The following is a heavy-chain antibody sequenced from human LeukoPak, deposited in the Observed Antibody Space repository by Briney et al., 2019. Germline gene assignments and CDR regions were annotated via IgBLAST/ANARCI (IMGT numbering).Heavy chain of an antibody. Sequence: PGGSLRLSCAASGFTFSSYAMHWVRQAPGKGLEWVAVISYDGSNKYYADSVKGRFTISRDNSKNTLYLQMNSLRAEDTALYYCARGPIGDAFDIWGQGTMVTVSS. D-gene: IGHD2-21*01. V-gene: IGHV3-30-3*01. CDR1: GFTFSSYA. CDR3: ARGPIGDAFDI. CDR2: ISYDGSNK. J-gene: IGHJ3*02.